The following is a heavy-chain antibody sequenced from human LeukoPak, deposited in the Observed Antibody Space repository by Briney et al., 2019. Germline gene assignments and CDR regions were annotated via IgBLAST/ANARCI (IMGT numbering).Heavy chain of an antibody. J-gene: IGHJ3*02. CDR1: GGSISSYY. V-gene: IGHV4-59*08. Sequence: SETLSLTCTVSGGSISSYYWSWIRQPPGKGLEWIGYIYYSGSTNYNPSLKSRVTISVDMSKNQFSLKLSSVTAADTAVYYCARRTTVVTDAFDIWGQGTMVTVSS. CDR2: IYYSGST. D-gene: IGHD4-23*01. CDR3: ARRTTVVTDAFDI.